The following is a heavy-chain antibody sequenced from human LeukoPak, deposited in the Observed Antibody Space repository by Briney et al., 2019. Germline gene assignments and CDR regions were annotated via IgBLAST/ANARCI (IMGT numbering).Heavy chain of an antibody. CDR2: IKQDGSEK. J-gene: IGHJ4*02. CDR1: EFTFSSYW. V-gene: IGHV3-7*01. CDR3: ARILQSTAHFDY. D-gene: IGHD5-24*01. Sequence: GGSLRLSCAASEFTFSSYWMSWVRQAPGKGLEWVASIKQDGSEKYYVDSVKGRVTISRDNAKNSLYLQMNSLRAEDTAVYYCARILQSTAHFDYWGQGTLVTVSS.